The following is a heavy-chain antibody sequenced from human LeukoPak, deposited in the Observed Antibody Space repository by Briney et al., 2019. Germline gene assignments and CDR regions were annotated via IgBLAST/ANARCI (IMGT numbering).Heavy chain of an antibody. CDR3: ARERRADCSSTSCSPDYYYYYYMDV. Sequence: ASVKVSCKASGYTFTSYGISWVRQAPGQGLEWMGWISAYNGNTNYAQKLQGRVTMTTDTSTSTAYMELRSLRSDDTAVYYCARERRADCSSTSCSPDYYYYYYMDVWGKGTTVTVSS. CDR2: ISAYNGNT. D-gene: IGHD2-2*01. V-gene: IGHV1-18*01. J-gene: IGHJ6*03. CDR1: GYTFTSYG.